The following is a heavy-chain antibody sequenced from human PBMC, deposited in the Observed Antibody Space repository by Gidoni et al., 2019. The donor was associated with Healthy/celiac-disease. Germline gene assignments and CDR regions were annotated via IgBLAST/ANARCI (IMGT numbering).Heavy chain of an antibody. J-gene: IGHJ5*02. CDR1: GYSFTSYG. Sequence: QVQLVQSGAEVKKPGASVTVSCKASGYSFTSYGTSWVRQAPGQGLEWKGWISAYNGNTIYAQKLQGGVTMNTDTSTSTAYMELRGLRADDTAVYYCAREFGTTVTHWFDPWGQGTMVTVSS. CDR2: ISAYNGNT. CDR3: AREFGTTVTHWFDP. V-gene: IGHV1-18*01. D-gene: IGHD4-17*01.